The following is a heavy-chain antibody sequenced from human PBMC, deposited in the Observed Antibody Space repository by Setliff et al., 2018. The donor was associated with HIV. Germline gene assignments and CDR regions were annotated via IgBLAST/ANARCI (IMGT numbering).Heavy chain of an antibody. D-gene: IGHD4-17*01. CDR3: ARDRSRHYGAGGRLDV. Sequence: ETLSLTCAVYGGSFSGYYWRWIRQPPGKGLEWIGEINHSGSTNYNPSLKSRVTISVDTSKNQFSLKLSSVTAADTAVYYCARDRSRHYGAGGRLDVWGKGTTVTVSS. CDR2: INHSGST. J-gene: IGHJ6*04. V-gene: IGHV4-34*01. CDR1: GGSFSGYY.